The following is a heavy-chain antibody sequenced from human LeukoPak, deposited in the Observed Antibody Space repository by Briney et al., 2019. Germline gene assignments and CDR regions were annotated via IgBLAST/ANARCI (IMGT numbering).Heavy chain of an antibody. CDR3: ARELFCSGGNCYGAYYFDY. V-gene: IGHV3-21*01. J-gene: IGHJ4*02. CDR2: ISSSSTSI. CDR1: GFSFSSFS. D-gene: IGHD2-15*01. Sequence: GGSLRLSCAASGFSFSSFSMSWVHQAPGKGLEWVSAISSSSTSIYYADSVKGRFTISRDNAKNSLYLQMNSLRAEDTAMYYCARELFCSGGNCYGAYYFDYWGQGTLVTVPS.